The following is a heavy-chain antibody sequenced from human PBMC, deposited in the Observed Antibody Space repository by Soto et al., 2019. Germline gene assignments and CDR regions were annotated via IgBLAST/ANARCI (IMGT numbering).Heavy chain of an antibody. V-gene: IGHV2-5*01. CDR1: GFSLTTGVG. CDR2: IYWNYEK. CDR3: AHRVNMARGPYNYFGP. J-gene: IGHJ5*02. Sequence: ESGPTLVNPTQTLTLTCSVSGFSLTTGVGVGWIRQPPGKALEWLAIIYWNYEKLYNPSLKTRHTITKDTSKNQVVLTVTAMDPVDTATYCCAHRVNMARGPYNYFGPWGQGTLVTVSS. D-gene: IGHD3-10*01.